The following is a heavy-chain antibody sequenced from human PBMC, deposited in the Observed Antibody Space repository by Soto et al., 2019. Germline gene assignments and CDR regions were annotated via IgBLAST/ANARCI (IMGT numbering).Heavy chain of an antibody. V-gene: IGHV6-1*01. J-gene: IGHJ3*02. CDR2: TYYRSKWYN. Sequence: TSETLSLTCAISGDSVSSNSAAWNWIRQSPSRGLEWLGRTYYRSKWYNDYAVSVKSRITINPDTSKNQFSLQLNSVTPEDTAVYYCARDSTMGATPNDAFDIWGQGTMVTVSS. CDR1: GDSVSSNSAA. CDR3: ARDSTMGATPNDAFDI. D-gene: IGHD1-26*01.